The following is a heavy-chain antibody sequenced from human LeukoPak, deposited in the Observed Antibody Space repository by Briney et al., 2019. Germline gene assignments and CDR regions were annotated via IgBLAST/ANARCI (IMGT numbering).Heavy chain of an antibody. CDR2: INHSGST. V-gene: IGHV4-34*01. CDR3: ARVTVGVTYYYYYYMDV. CDR1: GGSFSGYY. Sequence: KASETLSLTCAVYGGSFSGYYWSWIRQPPGKGLEWIGEINHSGSTNYNPSLKSRVTISVDTSKNQFSLKLSSVTAADTAVYYCARVTVGVTYYYYYYMDVWGKGTTVTVSS. J-gene: IGHJ6*03. D-gene: IGHD1-26*01.